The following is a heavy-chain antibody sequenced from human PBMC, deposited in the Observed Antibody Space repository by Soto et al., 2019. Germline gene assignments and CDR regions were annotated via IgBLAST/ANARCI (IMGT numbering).Heavy chain of an antibody. J-gene: IGHJ3*02. CDR1: GYRFTNYW. D-gene: IGHD4-17*01. Sequence: GESLKISCKGSGYRFTNYWIGWVRQMPGKGLEWMGIIYAGDSETRYSPSFQGQVTISADKSISTAYLQWSSLKASDTAIYYCATSLTTDDAFDIWGQGTMVTVSS. CDR2: IYAGDSET. V-gene: IGHV5-51*01. CDR3: ATSLTTDDAFDI.